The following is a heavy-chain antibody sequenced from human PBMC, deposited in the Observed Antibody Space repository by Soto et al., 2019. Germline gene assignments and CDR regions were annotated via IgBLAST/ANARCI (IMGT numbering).Heavy chain of an antibody. Sequence: LSLTCTVSGGSVSSGSYYWSWIRQPPGQGLEWIGYIYYSGSTNYNPSLKSRVTISADTSKNHFSLNVSSVTAADTAVFFCARDHRISFFGVSLLYYYGMDVWGQGTTVTVSS. CDR3: ARDHRISFFGVSLLYYYGMDV. V-gene: IGHV4-61*01. CDR2: IYYSGST. D-gene: IGHD3-3*01. J-gene: IGHJ6*01. CDR1: GGSVSSGSYY.